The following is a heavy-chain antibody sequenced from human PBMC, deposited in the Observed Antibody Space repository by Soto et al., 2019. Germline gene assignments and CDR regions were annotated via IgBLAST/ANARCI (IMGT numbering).Heavy chain of an antibody. CDR1: GFTFSGKT. CDR3: ATDIHATWLLNS. D-gene: IGHD2-2*02. J-gene: IGHJ4*02. Sequence: PGGSLRLSCAASGFTFSGKTMYWVRQTPGKGLEWVALIAPDASQIYYADSVEGRFTISRDNSKNTLYLQMNSLRAEDTSLYLCATDIHATWLLNSWGQGTLVTVSS. V-gene: IGHV3-30-3*01. CDR2: IAPDASQI.